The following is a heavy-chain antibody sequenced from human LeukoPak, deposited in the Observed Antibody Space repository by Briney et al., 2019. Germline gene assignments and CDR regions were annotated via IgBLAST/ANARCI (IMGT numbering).Heavy chain of an antibody. J-gene: IGHJ4*02. CDR3: ASNYGGNSDY. Sequence: SVKVSCKASGGTFSSYAISWVRQAPGQGLEWMGGIIPIFGTANYAQKFQGRVTITTDESTSTAYMVLSSLRSEDTAVYYCASNYGGNSDYWGQGTLVTVSS. D-gene: IGHD4-23*01. CDR2: IIPIFGTA. V-gene: IGHV1-69*05. CDR1: GGTFSSYA.